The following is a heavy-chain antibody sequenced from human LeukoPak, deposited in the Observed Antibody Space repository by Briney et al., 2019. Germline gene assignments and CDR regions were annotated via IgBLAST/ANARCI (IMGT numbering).Heavy chain of an antibody. D-gene: IGHD6-13*01. V-gene: IGHV3-74*01. CDR2: ISGDGSIT. CDR1: GFTISGYW. Sequence: PGGSLRLSCAASGFTISGYWMHWVRQAPGKGLVWVPRISGDGSITAYADSVKGRFTISRDNARSSLYVQMNSLRAEDTAVYYCATLTGTRSWYSDYWGQGTLVTVSS. CDR3: ATLTGTRSWYSDY. J-gene: IGHJ4*02.